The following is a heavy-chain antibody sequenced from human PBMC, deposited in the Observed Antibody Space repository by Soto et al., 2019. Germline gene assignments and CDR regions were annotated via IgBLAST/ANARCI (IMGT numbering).Heavy chain of an antibody. CDR2: INHSGST. J-gene: IGHJ6*03. CDR1: GGSFSGYY. CDR3: ARLVAARPVYYYYYMDV. V-gene: IGHV4-34*01. D-gene: IGHD6-6*01. Sequence: SETLSLTCAVYGGSFSGYYWSWIRQPPGKGLEWIGEINHSGSTNYNPSLKSRVTISVDTSKNQFSLKLSSVTAADTAVYYCARLVAARPVYYYYYMDVWGKGTTVTVSS.